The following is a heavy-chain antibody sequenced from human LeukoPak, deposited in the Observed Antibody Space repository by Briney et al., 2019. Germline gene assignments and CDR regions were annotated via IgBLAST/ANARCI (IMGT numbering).Heavy chain of an antibody. CDR2: IYYSGST. V-gene: IGHV4-59*07. Sequence: SDTLSLTCTVSGGSISSYYWSWIRQPPGKGLEWIGYIYYSGSTNYNPSLKSRVTISVDTSKNQFSLKLSSVTAADTAVYYCARTSNYYGSGSYYNPDTYGMDVWGQGTTVTVSS. D-gene: IGHD3-10*01. J-gene: IGHJ6*02. CDR1: GGSISSYY. CDR3: ARTSNYYGSGSYYNPDTYGMDV.